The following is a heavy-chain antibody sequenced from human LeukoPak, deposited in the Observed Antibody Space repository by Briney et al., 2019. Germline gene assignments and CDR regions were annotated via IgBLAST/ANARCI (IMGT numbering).Heavy chain of an antibody. D-gene: IGHD6-19*01. CDR2: ISSSGNTT. CDR1: GFTVSSNY. Sequence: PGGSLRLSCAASGFTVSSNYMNWVRQAPGKGLEWVGYISSSGNTTYYADSVKGRFTISRDNAKNSLYLQMQSLRAEDTAVYYCAREIAVAPFDYWGQGTLVTVSS. CDR3: AREIAVAPFDY. V-gene: IGHV3-48*03. J-gene: IGHJ4*02.